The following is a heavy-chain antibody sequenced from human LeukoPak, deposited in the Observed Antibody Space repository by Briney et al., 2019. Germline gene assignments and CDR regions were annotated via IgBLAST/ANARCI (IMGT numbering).Heavy chain of an antibody. CDR1: GYSISSGYY. CDR2: IYHSGST. V-gene: IGHV4-38-2*02. CDR3: ARVRGPRPDSARVPYYYYYYYMDV. D-gene: IGHD1-14*01. Sequence: SETLSLTCTVSGYSISSGYYWGWIRQPPGKGLEWIGSIYHSGSTYYNPSLRSRVTISVDTSKNQFSLKLSSVTAADTAVYYCARVRGPRPDSARVPYYYYYYYMDVWGKGTTVTVSS. J-gene: IGHJ6*03.